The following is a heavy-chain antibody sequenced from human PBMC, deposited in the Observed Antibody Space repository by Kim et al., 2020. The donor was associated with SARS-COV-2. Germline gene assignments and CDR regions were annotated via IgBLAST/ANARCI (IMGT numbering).Heavy chain of an antibody. CDR3: AREAGGMRGYFDY. CDR1: GFTFSIFA. Sequence: GGSLRLSCEASGFTFSIFAIHWVRQAPGEGLEWVAVMSYDGSKKYYADSVKGRFTISRDNSKNILYLQMNSLRAEDTAVYFCAREAGGMRGYFDYWGQGTLATVSS. V-gene: IGHV3-33*05. D-gene: IGHD2-8*01. J-gene: IGHJ4*02. CDR2: MSYDGSKK.